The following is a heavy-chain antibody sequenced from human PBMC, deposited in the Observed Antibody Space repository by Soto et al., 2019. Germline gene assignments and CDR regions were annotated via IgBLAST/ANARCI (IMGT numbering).Heavy chain of an antibody. V-gene: IGHV3-30-3*01. CDR3: ARDELVVPAAIYSYYYYGMDV. CDR2: ISYDGSNK. CDR1: GFTFSSYA. Sequence: GGSLRLSCAASGFTFSSYAMHWVRQAPGKGLEWVAVISYDGSNKYYADSVKGRFTISRDNSKNTLYLQMNSLRAEDTAVYYCARDELVVPAAIYSYYYYGMDVWGQGTTVTVSS. D-gene: IGHD2-2*01. J-gene: IGHJ6*02.